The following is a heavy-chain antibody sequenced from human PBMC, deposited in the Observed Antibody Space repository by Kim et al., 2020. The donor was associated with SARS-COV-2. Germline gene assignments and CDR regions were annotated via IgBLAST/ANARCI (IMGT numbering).Heavy chain of an antibody. V-gene: IGHV3-30*04. CDR3: ARDRAGKYYFGMDV. J-gene: IGHJ6*02. CDR1: GFTFSSYA. CDR2: ISYDGSNK. D-gene: IGHD3-10*01. Sequence: GGSLRLSCAASGFTFSSYAMHWVRQAPGKGLEWVAVISYDGSNKYYADSVKGRFTISRDNSKNTLYLQMNSLRAEDTAVYYCARDRAGKYYFGMDVWGQGTTVTVS.